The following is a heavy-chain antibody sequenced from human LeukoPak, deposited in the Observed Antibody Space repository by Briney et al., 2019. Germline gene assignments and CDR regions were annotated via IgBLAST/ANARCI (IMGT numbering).Heavy chain of an antibody. V-gene: IGHV3-7*03. CDR1: GFTFSSFW. D-gene: IGHD3-16*01. CDR2: IKQDGSEK. Sequence: GGSLRLSCAASGFTFSSFWMSWVRQAPGKGLEWVANIKQDGSEKYYVDSVKGRFTISRDNAKNSLYLQMNSLRAEDTAVYYCAKDDGGATWGYYFDYWGQGTLVTVSS. CDR3: AKDDGGATWGYYFDY. J-gene: IGHJ4*02.